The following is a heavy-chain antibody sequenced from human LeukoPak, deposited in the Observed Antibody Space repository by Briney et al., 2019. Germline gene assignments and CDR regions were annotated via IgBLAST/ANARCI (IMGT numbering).Heavy chain of an antibody. Sequence: PSGTLSLTCTVSGGSISTWYWSWIRQPPGKGLEWIGRIYTSGSTQDNPSLKSRVTMSVDTSKNQVSLKVSSVTAADTAVYYCARQDSKVGAYTGPYYFDYWGQGTLVTVSS. CDR2: IYTSGST. J-gene: IGHJ4*02. V-gene: IGHV4-4*07. D-gene: IGHD1-26*01. CDR3: ARQDSKVGAYTGPYYFDY. CDR1: GGSISTWY.